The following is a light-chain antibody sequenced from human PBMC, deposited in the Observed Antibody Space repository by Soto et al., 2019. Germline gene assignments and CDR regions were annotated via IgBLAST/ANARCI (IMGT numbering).Light chain of an antibody. CDR1: QNIGAF. Sequence: DIQMTQSPSSLSASVGDRVTVTCRASQNIGAFLNWYQQEPGKGPKLLISGASNLEPGVPSRFTGSGSETVFTLTISSLQPEDFATYYCQQYDSLPLTFGGGTHVE. CDR2: GAS. V-gene: IGKV1-33*01. CDR3: QQYDSLPLT. J-gene: IGKJ4*01.